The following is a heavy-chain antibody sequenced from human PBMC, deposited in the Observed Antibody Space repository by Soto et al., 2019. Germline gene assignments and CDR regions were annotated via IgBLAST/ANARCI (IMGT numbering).Heavy chain of an antibody. CDR1: GFSLTNGRMG. V-gene: IGHV2-26*01. Sequence: QVTLKESGPVLVKPTETLTLTCSVSGFSLTNGRMGVSWIRQPPRKALEWLAHFFSDAERSYSTSMQSRLNMYKDSSGSQVVLTMTNMAPADTATYFCARMDGDYNYYGLDVWGHGIAVTVSS. CDR2: FFSDAER. J-gene: IGHJ6*02. D-gene: IGHD4-17*01. CDR3: ARMDGDYNYYGLDV.